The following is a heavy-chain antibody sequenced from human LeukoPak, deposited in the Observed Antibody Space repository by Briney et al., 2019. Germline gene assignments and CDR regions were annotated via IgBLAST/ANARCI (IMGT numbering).Heavy chain of an antibody. CDR1: GFTFSSYA. Sequence: GGSLRLSCAASGFTFSSYAMHWVRQAPGKGLEWVAVISYDGSNEYYVDSVKGRFTISRDNSKNTLYLQMNSLRADDTAVYYCARATSSGWHLVMYWGQGTLVTVSS. J-gene: IGHJ4*02. CDR2: ISYDGSNE. CDR3: ARATSSGWHLVMY. V-gene: IGHV3-30-3*01. D-gene: IGHD6-19*01.